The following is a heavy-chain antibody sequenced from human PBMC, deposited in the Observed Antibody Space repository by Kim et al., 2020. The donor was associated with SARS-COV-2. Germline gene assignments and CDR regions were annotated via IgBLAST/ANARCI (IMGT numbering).Heavy chain of an antibody. V-gene: IGHV3-23*01. Sequence: SVKGRFTISRDNAKNTLYLQMNSLRAEDTAVYYCAKEGGYYDFWRFAFDIWGQGTMVTVSS. D-gene: IGHD3-3*01. J-gene: IGHJ3*02. CDR3: AKEGGYYDFWRFAFDI.